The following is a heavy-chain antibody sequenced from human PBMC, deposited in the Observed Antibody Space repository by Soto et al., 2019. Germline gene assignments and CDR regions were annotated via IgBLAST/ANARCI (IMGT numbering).Heavy chain of an antibody. CDR3: AKGAPTLLFVFWSGLYGQSAGVFDY. J-gene: IGHJ4*02. D-gene: IGHD3-3*01. CDR2: INPNSGGT. CDR1: GYTFTGYY. V-gene: IGHV1-2*04. Sequence: ASVKVSCKASGYTFTGYYMHWVRQAPGQGLEWMGWINPNSGGTNYAQKFQGWVTMTRDTSISTAYMELSRLRSDDTAVYYCAKGAPTLLFVFWSGLYGQSAGVFDYWGQGTLVTVSS.